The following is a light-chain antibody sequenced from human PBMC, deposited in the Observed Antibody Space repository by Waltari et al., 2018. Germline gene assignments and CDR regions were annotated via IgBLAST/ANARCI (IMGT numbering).Light chain of an antibody. CDR2: WAS. V-gene: IGKV4-1*01. CDR1: QNILYSANSKNY. J-gene: IGKJ2*01. Sequence: DIVMTQSTDSMAVSLGERANIKCKSSQNILYSANSKNYLDWYQQKQGQNPKLLIYWASSRETSVPDRFSGSGSVTDFTLTISSLQAEYVAVYYCQQHYSSPYTFGQGTKLEI. CDR3: QQHYSSPYT.